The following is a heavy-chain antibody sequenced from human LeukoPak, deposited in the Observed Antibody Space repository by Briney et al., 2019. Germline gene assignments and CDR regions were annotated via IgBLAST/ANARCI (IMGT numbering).Heavy chain of an antibody. D-gene: IGHD3-22*01. CDR3: ARDFGDYDSSGYYTATFDP. CDR2: ISSSSSYI. Sequence: PGGSLRLSCAASGFTFSSYSINWVRQAPGKGLEWVSSISSSSSYIYYADSVKGRFTISRDNAKNSLYLQMNSLRAEDTAVYYCARDFGDYDSSGYYTATFDPWGQGTLVTVSS. V-gene: IGHV3-21*01. J-gene: IGHJ5*02. CDR1: GFTFSSYS.